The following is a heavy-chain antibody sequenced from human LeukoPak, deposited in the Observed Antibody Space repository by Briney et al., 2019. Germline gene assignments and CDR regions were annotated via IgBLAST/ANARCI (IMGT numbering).Heavy chain of an antibody. J-gene: IGHJ4*02. CDR1: GGSISRYY. CDR2: IYYTGRA. CDR3: ARGDFWSGAPTD. Sequence: SETLSLTCTVSGGSISRYYWNWIRQPPGTGLEWIGYIYYTGRADYNPSLKSRVSMSGDTSKNQFSLRVNSMTAADTAVYYCARGDFWSGAPTDWGQGTLVTVSS. V-gene: IGHV4-59*01. D-gene: IGHD3-3*01.